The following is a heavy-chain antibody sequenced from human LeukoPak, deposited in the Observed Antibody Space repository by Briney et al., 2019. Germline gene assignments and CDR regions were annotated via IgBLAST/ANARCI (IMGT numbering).Heavy chain of an antibody. D-gene: IGHD3-10*01. CDR3: AGDRSGWFGELRGLDY. Sequence: SETLSLTCTVSGGSISSYYWSWIRQPAGKGLEWIGRIYTSGSTNYNPSLKSRITMSVDTSKNQFSLKLSSVTAADTAVYYCAGDRSGWFGELRGLDYWGQGTLVTVSS. J-gene: IGHJ4*02. CDR2: IYTSGST. CDR1: GGSISSYY. V-gene: IGHV4-4*07.